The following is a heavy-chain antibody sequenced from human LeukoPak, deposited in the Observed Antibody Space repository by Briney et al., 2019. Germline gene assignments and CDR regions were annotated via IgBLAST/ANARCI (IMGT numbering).Heavy chain of an antibody. CDR1: GFTFSSYS. Sequence: GGSLRLSCVASGFTFSSYSMNWVRQAPGKGLEWVSSISSSSSYIYYADSVKGRFTISRDNAKNSLYLQMNSLRAEDTAVYYCAREGYSSGWYIDYWGQGTLVTVSS. V-gene: IGHV3-21*01. CDR3: AREGYSSGWYIDY. CDR2: ISSSSSYI. D-gene: IGHD6-19*01. J-gene: IGHJ4*02.